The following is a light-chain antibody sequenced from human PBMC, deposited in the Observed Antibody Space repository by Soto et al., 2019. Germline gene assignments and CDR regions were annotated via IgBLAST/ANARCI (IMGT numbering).Light chain of an antibody. CDR1: SSDVGSYNL. Sequence: QSVLTQPASVAGSPGQSITISCTGTSSDVGSYNLVSWYQQHPGKAPKLMIYEVSKRPSGVSNRFSGSKSGNTASLTISGLQAEDEADYSCCSYAGSSTGVFGGGTQLTVL. V-gene: IGLV2-23*02. CDR3: CSYAGSSTGV. J-gene: IGLJ7*01. CDR2: EVS.